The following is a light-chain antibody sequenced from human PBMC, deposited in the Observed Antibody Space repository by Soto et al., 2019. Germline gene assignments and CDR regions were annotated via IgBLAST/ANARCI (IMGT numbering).Light chain of an antibody. Sequence: EIMLPQAPGPLSLAPGERAALSCRASQSVSSSYLAWYQQKPGQAPRLLIYGASSRATGIPDRFSGSGSGTDFTLTISRLEPEDFAVYYCQQYGSSPPTFGQGTKVDIK. J-gene: IGKJ1*01. CDR2: GAS. CDR1: QSVSSSY. CDR3: QQYGSSPPT. V-gene: IGKV3-20*01.